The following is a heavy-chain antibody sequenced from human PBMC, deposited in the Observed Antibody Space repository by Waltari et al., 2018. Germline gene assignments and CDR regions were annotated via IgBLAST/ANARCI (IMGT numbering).Heavy chain of an antibody. D-gene: IGHD3-22*01. CDR2: INPSGST. Sequence: QVQLQQWGAGLLKPSETLSLTCAVYGGSFSGYYWSWIRQPPGQGLEWIGEINPSGSTNNTPSLQSRATRSVDTSKNQFSLKLSAVTAADTAVYYCARAQRYYSSSGYQGLKYWGQGTLVTVSS. J-gene: IGHJ4*02. CDR3: ARAQRYYSSSGYQGLKY. V-gene: IGHV4-34*04. CDR1: GGSFSGYY.